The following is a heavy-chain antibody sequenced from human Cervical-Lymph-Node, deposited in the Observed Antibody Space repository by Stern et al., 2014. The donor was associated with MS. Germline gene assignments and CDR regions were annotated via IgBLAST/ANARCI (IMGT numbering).Heavy chain of an antibody. J-gene: IGHJ6*01. CDR3: AREVGSLAMDV. CDR1: GDTFTDYA. D-gene: IGHD1-1*01. CDR2: ITPIFSSA. V-gene: IGHV1-69*06. Sequence: QVQLGQSGSEVKKPGSSVKVSCKASGDTFTDYAISWVRQAPGQGPEWMGGITPIFSSADYAQKFQGRLTITADKSRSTAYMELSSLTSEDTAVYYCAREVGSLAMDVWGQGTTVIVSS.